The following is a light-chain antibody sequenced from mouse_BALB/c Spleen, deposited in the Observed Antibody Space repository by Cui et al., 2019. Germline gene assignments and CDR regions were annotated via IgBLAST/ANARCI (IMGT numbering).Light chain of an antibody. CDR1: SSVSY. V-gene: IGKV4-55*01. CDR2: DTS. Sequence: QIVLTQSPAIMSASPGEKVTMTCSASSSVSYMYWYQQKPGSSPRLLMYDTSNLASGVPVRFSGSGSGTSYSLTISRMEAEDAATYYCQQWSSYTPTWTFGGGTKLEIK. J-gene: IGKJ1*01. CDR3: QQWSSYTPTWT.